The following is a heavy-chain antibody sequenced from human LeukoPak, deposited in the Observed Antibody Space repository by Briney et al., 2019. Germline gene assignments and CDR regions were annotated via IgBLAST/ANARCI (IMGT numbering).Heavy chain of an antibody. CDR2: IIPIFGTP. CDR3: ARADYGSGKYYLEY. V-gene: IGHV1-69*01. Sequence: GASVKVSCKASGGTFDSYLLSWVRQAPGQGLEWLGGIIPIFGTPNYAQKLRGRLTITADESTSTDYMELSSLRSGDTAIYYCARADYGSGKYYLEYWGQGTLITVSS. CDR1: GGTFDSYL. D-gene: IGHD3-10*01. J-gene: IGHJ4*02.